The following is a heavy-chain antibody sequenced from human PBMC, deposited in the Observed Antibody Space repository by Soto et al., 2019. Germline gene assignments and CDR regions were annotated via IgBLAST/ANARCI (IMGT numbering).Heavy chain of an antibody. CDR2: IYYSGST. CDR1: GGSISNYY. D-gene: IGHD2-2*01. CDR3: AREAAARVSGFES. Sequence: SETLSLTCTVSGGSISNYYWSWIRQPPGKGLEWVGYIYYSGSTNYNPSLSGRVTMSVDTSKNQFSLNLYSVTAADTAVYYCAREAAARVSGFESWGQGTLVTVSS. J-gene: IGHJ5*01. V-gene: IGHV4-59*01.